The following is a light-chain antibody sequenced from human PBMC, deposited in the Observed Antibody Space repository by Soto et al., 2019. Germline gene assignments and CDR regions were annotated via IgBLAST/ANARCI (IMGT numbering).Light chain of an antibody. CDR3: SSYTSSSTPYV. CDR2: EVS. CDR1: SSDVGGYNY. Sequence: QSALTQPASVSGSPGQSITISCTGTSSDVGGYNYVSRYQQQPGKAPKLMIFEVSNRPSGVSIRFSGSKSGNTASLTISGLQAEDEADYYCSSYTSSSTPYVFGTGTKLTVL. V-gene: IGLV2-14*01. J-gene: IGLJ1*01.